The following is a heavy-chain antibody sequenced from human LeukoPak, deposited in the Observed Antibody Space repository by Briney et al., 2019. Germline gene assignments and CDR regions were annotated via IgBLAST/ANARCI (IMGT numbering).Heavy chain of an antibody. Sequence: PGGSLRLSCAASGFTFSDYEMNWVRQAPGKGLEWVSYISSSGSAIYYAGSVRGRFTISRDNAKNSLYLQMNSLRAEDTAVYYCATLGVRGAPYYFDYWGQGTLVTVSS. V-gene: IGHV3-48*03. CDR1: GFTFSDYE. J-gene: IGHJ4*02. D-gene: IGHD3-10*01. CDR3: ATLGVRGAPYYFDY. CDR2: ISSSGSAI.